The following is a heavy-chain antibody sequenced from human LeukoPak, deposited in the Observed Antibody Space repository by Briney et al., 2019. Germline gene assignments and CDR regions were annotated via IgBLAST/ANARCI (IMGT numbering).Heavy chain of an antibody. CDR2: FDPEDGET. CDR1: GYSLTELS. D-gene: IGHD2-2*01. J-gene: IGHJ5*02. CDR3: ATSPPASDWFDP. V-gene: IGHV1-24*01. Sequence: ASVKVSCKDPGYSLTELSMHWVRQAPGKGLKWMGGFDPEDGETIYAQKFQGRVTMTEDTSTDTAYMELSSLRSEDTAVYYCATSPPASDWFDPWGQGTLVTVSS.